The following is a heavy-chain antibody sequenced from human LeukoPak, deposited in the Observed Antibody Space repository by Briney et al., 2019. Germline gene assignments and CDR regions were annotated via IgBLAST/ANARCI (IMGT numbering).Heavy chain of an antibody. CDR3: AKAVAAANFDY. J-gene: IGHJ4*02. CDR1: GFTFSSYS. CDR2: ISSSSSYI. V-gene: IGHV3-21*05. D-gene: IGHD6-13*01. Sequence: TGGSLRLSCAASGFTFSSYSMNWVRQAPGKGLEWVSYISSSSSYIYYADSVKGRFTISRDNAKNSLYLQMNSLRAEDTALYYCAKAVAAANFDYWGQGTLVTVSS.